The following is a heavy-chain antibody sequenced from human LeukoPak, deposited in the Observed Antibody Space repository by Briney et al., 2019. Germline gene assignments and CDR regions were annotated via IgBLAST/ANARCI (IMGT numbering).Heavy chain of an antibody. J-gene: IGHJ4*02. CDR1: GGSISSYY. V-gene: IGHV4-59*01. CDR3: ARMLDYYDSSGYYSPNYFDY. D-gene: IGHD3-22*01. Sequence: SETLSLTCTVSGGSISSYYWSWIRQPPGKGLEWIGYIYYSGSTNYNPSLKSRVTISVDTSKNQFSLKLSSVTAADTAVYYCARMLDYYDSSGYYSPNYFDYWGQGTLVTVSS. CDR2: IYYSGST.